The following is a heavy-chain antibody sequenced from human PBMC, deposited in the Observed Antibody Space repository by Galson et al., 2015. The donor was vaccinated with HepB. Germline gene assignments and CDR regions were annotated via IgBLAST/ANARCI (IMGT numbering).Heavy chain of an antibody. D-gene: IGHD3-10*01. CDR3: ARGPDYYGSGSYYLTPKIGYMNV. V-gene: IGHV7-4-1*02. CDR1: GYTFTSYA. J-gene: IGHJ6*03. CDR2: INTNTGNP. Sequence: SVKVSCKASGYTFTSYAMNWVRQAPGQGLEWMGWINTNTGNPTYAQGFTGRFVFSLDTSVSTAYLQISSLKAEDTAVYYCARGPDYYGSGSYYLTPKIGYMNVWGKGTTVTVSS.